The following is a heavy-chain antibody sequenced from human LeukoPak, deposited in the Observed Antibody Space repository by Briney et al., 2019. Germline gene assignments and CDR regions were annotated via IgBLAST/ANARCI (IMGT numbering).Heavy chain of an antibody. CDR3: ARRSAAAGTSWFDP. D-gene: IGHD6-13*01. J-gene: IGHJ5*02. CDR2: IIPIFGTA. Sequence: ASVKVSCKASGVTFSSYAISWVRQAPGQGLEWMGGIIPIFGTANYAQKFQGRVTITTDESTSTAYMELSSLRSEDTAVYYCARRSAAAGTSWFDPWGQGTLVTVSS. V-gene: IGHV1-69*05. CDR1: GVTFSSYA.